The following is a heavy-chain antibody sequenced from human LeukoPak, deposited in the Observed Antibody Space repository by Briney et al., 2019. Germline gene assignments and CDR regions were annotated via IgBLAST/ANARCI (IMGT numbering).Heavy chain of an antibody. CDR1: GGSFSGYY. D-gene: IGHD3-10*01. J-gene: IGHJ6*03. Sequence: PSATLSLTCAVYGGSFSGYYWSWIRQPPGKGLEWIGEINHSGSTNYNPSLKSRVTISVDTSKNQFSLKLSSVTAADTAVYYCARTPRGYYYYLDVWGKGTTVTVSS. CDR3: ARTPRGYYYYLDV. CDR2: INHSGST. V-gene: IGHV4-34*01.